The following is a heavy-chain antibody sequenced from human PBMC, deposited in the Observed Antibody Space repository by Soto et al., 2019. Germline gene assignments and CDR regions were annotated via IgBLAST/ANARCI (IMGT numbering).Heavy chain of an antibody. D-gene: IGHD3-9*01. CDR1: GFSFSSYA. Sequence: VGSLRLSCAASGFSFSSYAMSLVRQSPGKGLERVSAISGSGGSTYYADSVKARFTISRDNSKNTLYLPVNSLIADDTGVYFCEPDATFCSTTSCRYFDCLPPSTCFDPWGQGT. CDR2: ISGSGGST. V-gene: IGHV3-23*01. CDR3: EPDATFCSTTSCRYFDCLPPSTCFDP. J-gene: IGHJ5*02.